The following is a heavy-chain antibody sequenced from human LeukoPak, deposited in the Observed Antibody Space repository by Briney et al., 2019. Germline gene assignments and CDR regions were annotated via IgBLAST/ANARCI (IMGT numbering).Heavy chain of an antibody. CDR3: AREMDGGSYYPN. D-gene: IGHD1-26*01. Sequence: GASVKVSCKASGGTFSSYAISWVRQAPGQGLEWMGGIIPIFGTANYAQKFQGRVTITADESTSTAYMELSSLRSEDTAVYYCAREMDGGSYYPNWGQGTWSPSPQ. V-gene: IGHV1-69*01. J-gene: IGHJ4*02. CDR2: IIPIFGTA. CDR1: GGTFSSYA.